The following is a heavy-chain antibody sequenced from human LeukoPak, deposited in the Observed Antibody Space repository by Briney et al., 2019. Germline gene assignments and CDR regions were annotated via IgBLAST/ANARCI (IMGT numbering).Heavy chain of an antibody. Sequence: QPGGSLRLSCAASGFTFSSYWMSWVRQAPGKGLEWVAVISYDASNKYYADSVKGRFTISRDNSKNTLYLQMNSLRAEDTAVYYCARDPQFPDNYYYYMDVWGKGTTVTVSS. V-gene: IGHV3-30*03. CDR1: GFTFSSYW. J-gene: IGHJ6*03. CDR3: ARDPQFPDNYYYYMDV. CDR2: ISYDASNK. D-gene: IGHD1-14*01.